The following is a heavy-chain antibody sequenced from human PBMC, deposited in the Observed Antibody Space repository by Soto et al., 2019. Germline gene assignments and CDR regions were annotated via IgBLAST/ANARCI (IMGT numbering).Heavy chain of an antibody. Sequence: ASVKVSCKASGYTFTGCYMHWVRQAPGQGLEWMGWINPNSGGTNYAQKFQGRVTMTRDTSISTAYMELSRLRSDDTAVYYCARDFWSGYPLYYGMDVWGQGTTVTVSS. CDR3: ARDFWSGYPLYYGMDV. J-gene: IGHJ6*02. CDR1: GYTFTGCY. V-gene: IGHV1-2*02. D-gene: IGHD3-3*01. CDR2: INPNSGGT.